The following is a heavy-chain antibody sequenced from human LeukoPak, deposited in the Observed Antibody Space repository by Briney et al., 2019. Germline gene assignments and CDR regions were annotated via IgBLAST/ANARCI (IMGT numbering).Heavy chain of an antibody. Sequence: RRSLRLSCAASGFTFSSYAMHWVRQAPGKGLEWVAVISYDGSNKYYADSVKGRFTISRDNSKNTLYLQMNSLRAEDTAVYYCASDPGDSSGYFDYWGQGTLVTVSS. J-gene: IGHJ4*02. D-gene: IGHD3-22*01. CDR2: ISYDGSNK. CDR3: ASDPGDSSGYFDY. V-gene: IGHV3-30-3*01. CDR1: GFTFSSYA.